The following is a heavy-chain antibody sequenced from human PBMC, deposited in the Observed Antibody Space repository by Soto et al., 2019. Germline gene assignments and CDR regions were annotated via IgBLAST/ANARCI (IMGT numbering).Heavy chain of an antibody. CDR3: AKSRGRFYFDD. J-gene: IGHJ4*02. CDR1: GFPFCSYA. CDR2: ISRSGGSK. Sequence: GGALRLSCAAPGFPFCSYAMSWVRQAPGKGLEWVATISRSGGSKYCADSVKGRFTLSRDNAKNSLYLQMSSLRAEDTAVYYCAKSRGRFYFDDWGQGALVTVSS. V-gene: IGHV3-23*01. D-gene: IGHD3-10*01.